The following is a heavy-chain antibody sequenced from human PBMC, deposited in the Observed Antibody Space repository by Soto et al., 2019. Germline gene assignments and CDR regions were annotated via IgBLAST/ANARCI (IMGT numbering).Heavy chain of an antibody. Sequence: PGGSLRLSCAASGFTFSSYAMHWVRQAPGKGLEWVSSISSSSSYIYYADSVKGRFTISRDNAKNSLYLQMNSLRAEDTAVYYCAITIDYGGNSGYYGMDVWGHGTTVTVSS. J-gene: IGHJ6*02. CDR2: ISSSSSYI. D-gene: IGHD4-17*01. CDR1: GFTFSSYA. CDR3: AITIDYGGNSGYYGMDV. V-gene: IGHV3-21*01.